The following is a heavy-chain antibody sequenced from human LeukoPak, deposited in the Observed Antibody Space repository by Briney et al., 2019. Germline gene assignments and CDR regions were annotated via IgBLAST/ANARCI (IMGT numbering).Heavy chain of an antibody. CDR3: AKATGRVAPAATFDY. CDR1: GFTFDDYG. Sequence: SLRLSCAAPGFTFDDYGKHWVRQASRKGLGWVPGISRNSGSICYADPVKGRFTISRDNAKHPLYLQMNSLRAEDTALYYCAKATGRVAPAATFDYWGQGTLVTVSS. CDR2: ISRNSGSI. V-gene: IGHV3-9*01. D-gene: IGHD2-2*01. J-gene: IGHJ4*02.